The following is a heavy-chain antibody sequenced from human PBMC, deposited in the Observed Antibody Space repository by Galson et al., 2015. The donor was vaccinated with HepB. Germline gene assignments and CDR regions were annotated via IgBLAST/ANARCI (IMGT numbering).Heavy chain of an antibody. CDR1: GFTFSSYT. CDR3: ATTGSNSWYETDYFQD. Sequence: SLRLSCAASGFTFSSYTMNWVRQAPGKGLEWVSYISGSSSTIYYADSVKGRFTISRDNAKNALYLQMNSLRDEDTAVYYCATTGSNSWYETDYFQDWGQGTLVTVSS. V-gene: IGHV3-48*02. J-gene: IGHJ1*01. CDR2: ISGSSSTI. D-gene: IGHD6-13*01.